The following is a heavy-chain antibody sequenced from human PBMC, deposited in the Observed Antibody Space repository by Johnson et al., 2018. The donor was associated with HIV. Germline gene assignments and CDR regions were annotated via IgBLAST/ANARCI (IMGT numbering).Heavy chain of an antibody. Sequence: LVESGGGLVPPGGSLRLSCAASGITVSSNYMSWVRQAPGKGLEWVGRIKSKTDGGTTDYAAPVKGRFTISRDDSKNTLYLQMKSLKTEDTAVYYCTTISQWLVPGTFDIWGQGTMVTVSS. CDR1: GITVSSNY. V-gene: IGHV3-15*01. J-gene: IGHJ3*02. CDR3: TTISQWLVPGTFDI. D-gene: IGHD6-19*01. CDR2: IKSKTDGGTT.